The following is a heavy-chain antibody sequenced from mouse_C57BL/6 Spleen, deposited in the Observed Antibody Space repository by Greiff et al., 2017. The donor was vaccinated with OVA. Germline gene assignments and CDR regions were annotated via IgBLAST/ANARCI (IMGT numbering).Heavy chain of an antibody. CDR1: GYTFTSYW. D-gene: IGHD1-1*01. V-gene: IGHV1-55*01. CDR3: ARWGTTVVATPDY. CDR2: IYPGSGST. J-gene: IGHJ2*01. Sequence: VQLQQPGAELVKPGASVKMSCKASGYTFTSYWITWVKQRPGQGLEWIGDIYPGSGSTNYNEKFKSKATLTVDTSSSTAYMQLSSLTSEDSAVYYCARWGTTVVATPDYWGQGTTLTVSS.